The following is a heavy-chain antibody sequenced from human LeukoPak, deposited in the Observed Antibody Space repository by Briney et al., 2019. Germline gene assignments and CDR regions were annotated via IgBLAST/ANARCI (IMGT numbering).Heavy chain of an antibody. Sequence: SETLSLTCTVSGDSISSYYWSWIRQPPGKGLEWIGYINYSGSTNYNPSLKSRVTISVDTSKNQFSLKLSSVTAADTAVYFCARDPLSTNDFDIWGQGTMVTVSS. CDR1: GDSISSYY. CDR2: INYSGST. CDR3: ARDPLSTNDFDI. D-gene: IGHD1-1*01. J-gene: IGHJ3*02. V-gene: IGHV4-59*01.